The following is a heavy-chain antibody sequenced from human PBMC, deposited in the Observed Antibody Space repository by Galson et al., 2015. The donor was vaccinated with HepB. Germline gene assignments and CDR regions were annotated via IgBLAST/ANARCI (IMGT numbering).Heavy chain of an antibody. Sequence: SLRLSCAASGFTFSSYWMSWVRQAPGKGLEWVANIKQDGSEKYYVDSVKGRFTISRDNAKNSLHLQMNSLRAEDTAVYYCARVDRGGDAFDIWGQGTMVTVSS. V-gene: IGHV3-7*03. CDR3: ARVDRGGDAFDI. CDR1: GFTFSSYW. J-gene: IGHJ3*02. CDR2: IKQDGSEK. D-gene: IGHD3-10*01.